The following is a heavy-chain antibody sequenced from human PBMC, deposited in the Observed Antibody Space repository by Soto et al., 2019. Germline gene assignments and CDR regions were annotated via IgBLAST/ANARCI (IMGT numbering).Heavy chain of an antibody. D-gene: IGHD1-26*01. CDR2: MNPRSGGT. V-gene: IGHV1-2*02. CDR1: GYTFTNYY. CDR3: ARDRGSYYPY. Sequence: WASVKVSCKASGYTFTNYYMHWVRQAPGQGLEWMGWMNPRSGGTKYAQAFQDRVTMTRDASISTAYMEVTSLRHGDTAVYYCARDRGSYYPYWGQGTLVTVSS. J-gene: IGHJ4*02.